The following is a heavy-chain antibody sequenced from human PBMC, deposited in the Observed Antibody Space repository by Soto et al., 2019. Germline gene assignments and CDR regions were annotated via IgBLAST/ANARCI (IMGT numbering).Heavy chain of an antibody. CDR2: ISAYNGNT. V-gene: IGHV1-18*01. Sequence: AVQVSCKASGYTFTSTGISWVRQAPGQGLEWMGWISAYNGNTNYAQKLQGRVTMTTDTSTSTAYMELRSLRSDDTAVYYCARDPVDSSGYWSYFDYWGHGTLVTV. CDR1: GYTFTSTG. CDR3: ARDPVDSSGYWSYFDY. D-gene: IGHD3-22*01. J-gene: IGHJ4*01.